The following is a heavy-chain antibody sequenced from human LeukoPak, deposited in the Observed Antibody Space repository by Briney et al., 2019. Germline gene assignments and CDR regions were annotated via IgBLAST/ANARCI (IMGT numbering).Heavy chain of an antibody. J-gene: IGHJ5*02. CDR1: GYTFTTYW. CDR2: IYPGDSDS. V-gene: IGHV5-51*01. D-gene: IGHD2-2*01. Sequence: GESLKISCKGSGYTFTTYWIGWVRQMPGKGLEWMGIIYPGDSDSRYSPSFQGQVTISVDKSISTAYLQWRSLKASDTAMYYCARSGVPGAMTWFDPWGQGTLVTVSS. CDR3: ARSGVPGAMTWFDP.